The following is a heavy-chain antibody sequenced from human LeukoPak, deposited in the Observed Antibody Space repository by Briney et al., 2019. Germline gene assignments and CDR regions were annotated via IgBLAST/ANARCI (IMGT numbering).Heavy chain of an antibody. CDR1: GFTFSRYT. V-gene: IGHV3-21*01. CDR2: ISSSSSYI. CDR3: ARDSLGIVVVPAAIPYYYYGMDV. Sequence: GGSLRLSCAASGFTFSRYTMNWVRQAPGKGLEWVSSISSSSSYIYYADSVKGRFTISRDNAKNSLYLQMNSLRAEDTAVYYCARDSLGIVVVPAAIPYYYYGMDVWGQGTTVTVSS. D-gene: IGHD2-2*03. J-gene: IGHJ6*02.